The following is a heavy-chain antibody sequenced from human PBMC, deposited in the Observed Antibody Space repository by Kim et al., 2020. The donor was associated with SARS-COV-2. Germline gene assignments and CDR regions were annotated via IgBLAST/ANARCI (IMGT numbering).Heavy chain of an antibody. CDR2: ISYDGSNK. V-gene: IGHV3-30-3*01. CDR1: AFTFSSYA. Sequence: GGSLRLSCAASAFTFSSYAMHWVRQAPGKGLEWVAVISYDGSNKYYADSVKGRFTISRDNSKNTLYLQMNSLRAEDTAVYYCATSGSGNYYYYGMDVWGQGTTVTVSS. CDR3: ATSGSGNYYYYGMDV. D-gene: IGHD3-10*01. J-gene: IGHJ6*02.